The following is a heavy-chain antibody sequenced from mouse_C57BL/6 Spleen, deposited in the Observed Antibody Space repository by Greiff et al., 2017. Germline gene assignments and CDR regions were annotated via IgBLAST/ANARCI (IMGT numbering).Heavy chain of an antibody. CDR2: IDPSDSYT. J-gene: IGHJ2*01. Sequence: QVQLQQPGAELVKPGASVKVSCKASGYTFTSYWMHWVKQRPGQGLEWIGVIDPSDSYTNYNQKFKGKATLTVDTSSSTAYMQLSSLTSEDSAVYYCARGITTVVAPYFDYWGQGTTLTVSS. CDR3: ARGITTVVAPYFDY. V-gene: IGHV1-59*01. D-gene: IGHD1-1*01. CDR1: GYTFTSYW.